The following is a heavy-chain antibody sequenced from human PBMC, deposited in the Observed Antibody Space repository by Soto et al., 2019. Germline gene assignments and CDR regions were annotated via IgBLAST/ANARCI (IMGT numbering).Heavy chain of an antibody. Sequence: QVQLVQSGAEVKKPGASVKVSRKASGYTFTTYAMHWVRQAPGQRLEWMGWINAGNGNTKYSQKFQGRVTITRDTSASTAYMELSSLRSEDTAVYYCARAPSWYNFDYWGQGTLVTVSS. V-gene: IGHV1-3*01. D-gene: IGHD6-13*01. CDR2: INAGNGNT. J-gene: IGHJ4*02. CDR3: ARAPSWYNFDY. CDR1: GYTFTTYA.